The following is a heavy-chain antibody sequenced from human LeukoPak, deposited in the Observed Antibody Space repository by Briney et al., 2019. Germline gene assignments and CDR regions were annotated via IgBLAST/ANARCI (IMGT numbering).Heavy chain of an antibody. CDR1: GFIFSSYG. CDR2: MSYDGRNK. V-gene: IGHV3-30*18. CDR3: AKTGARYSYGWSIYDTFDI. J-gene: IGHJ3*02. D-gene: IGHD5-18*01. Sequence: GRSLRLSCAASGFIFSSYGMHWVRQAPGKGLEWVAVMSYDGRNKDYADSVKGRFTISRDNSKNTLYLQMNSLRAEDTAMYYCAKTGARYSYGWSIYDTFDIWGQGTMVSVSS.